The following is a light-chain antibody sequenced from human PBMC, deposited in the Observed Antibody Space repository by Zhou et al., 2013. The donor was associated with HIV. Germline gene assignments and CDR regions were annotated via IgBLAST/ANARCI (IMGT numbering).Light chain of an antibody. V-gene: IGKV1-5*03. J-gene: IGKJ1*01. Sequence: DIQMTQSPSTLSASVGDRVTITCRASQSITNWLAWYQQKPGKAPKLLIYKTSTLESGVPSRFSGSGSETEFTLTISSLQPEDFATYYCQQFKTYPTFGLRDQGGNQT. CDR3: QQFKTYPT. CDR2: KTS. CDR1: QSITNW.